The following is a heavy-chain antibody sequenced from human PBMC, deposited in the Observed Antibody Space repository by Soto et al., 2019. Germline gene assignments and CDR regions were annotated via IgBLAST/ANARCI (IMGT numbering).Heavy chain of an antibody. CDR2: IWYDGSNK. D-gene: IGHD6-25*01. J-gene: IGHJ4*02. CDR1: GFTFSSYG. Sequence: GGSLRLSCAASGFTFSSYGMHWVRQAPGKGLEWVAVIWYDGSNKYYAASVKGRFTISRDNSKNTLYLQMNSLRAEDTAVYYCARDGRRSSGLRIGLDYWGQGTLVTVSS. V-gene: IGHV3-33*01. CDR3: ARDGRRSSGLRIGLDY.